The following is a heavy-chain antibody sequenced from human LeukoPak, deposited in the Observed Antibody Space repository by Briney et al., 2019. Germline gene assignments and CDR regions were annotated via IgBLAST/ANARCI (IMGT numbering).Heavy chain of an antibody. Sequence: SETLSLTRTVSGGSISSSSYYWGWIRQPPGKGLEWIGSIYYSGSTYYNPSLKSRVTISVDTSKNQFSLKLSSVTAADTAVYYCASAPRSDVRYCSGGSCYREYYYYMDVWGKGTTVTVSS. CDR2: IYYSGST. V-gene: IGHV4-39*07. CDR1: GGSISSSSYY. CDR3: ASAPRSDVRYCSGGSCYREYYYYMDV. J-gene: IGHJ6*03. D-gene: IGHD2-15*01.